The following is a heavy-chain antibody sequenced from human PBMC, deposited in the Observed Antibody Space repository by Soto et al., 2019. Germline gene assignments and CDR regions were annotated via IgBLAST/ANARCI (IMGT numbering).Heavy chain of an antibody. J-gene: IGHJ6*02. V-gene: IGHV4-31*03. CDR3: ASSIMRGGLYGMDV. Sequence: QVQLQESGPGLVKPSQTLSLTCTVSGGSISSGGYYWSWIRQHPGKGLEWIGYIYYSGSTYYNPSLQSRVTISVDTSKNQFSLKLSSVTAADTAVYYCASSIMRGGLYGMDVWGQGTTVTVSS. D-gene: IGHD3-16*01. CDR2: IYYSGST. CDR1: GGSISSGGYY.